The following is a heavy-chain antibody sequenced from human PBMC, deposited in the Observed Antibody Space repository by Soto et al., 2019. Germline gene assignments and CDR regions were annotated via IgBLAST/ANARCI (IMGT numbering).Heavy chain of an antibody. D-gene: IGHD3-3*01. CDR2: IYYSGNT. Sequence: SATLSLTCTVSGRSITGGDYYWSWVRQPPGEGLERIGFIYYSGNTYYNLSLKSRVTISVDTSKNQFSLRLSSVTAADTAVYYCARIKVFGVVPNWFDPWGQGTLVTVS. V-gene: IGHV4-30-4*01. J-gene: IGHJ5*02. CDR3: ARIKVFGVVPNWFDP. CDR1: GRSITGGDYY.